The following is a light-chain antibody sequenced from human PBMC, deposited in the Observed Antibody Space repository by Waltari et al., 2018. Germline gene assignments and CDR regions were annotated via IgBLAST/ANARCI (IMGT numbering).Light chain of an antibody. CDR3: QQYNSDPGYS. V-gene: IGKV1-5*03. CDR1: QNIGTW. J-gene: IGKJ2*03. Sequence: DIQMTQSPSTLSAFVGDRVTIICRASQNIGTWVAWYQQKPGKAPKLLIYRASNLESGVPSRFSGSGSGTEFTLTISSLQPDDLATYYCQQYNSDPGYSLGQGTKLEIK. CDR2: RAS.